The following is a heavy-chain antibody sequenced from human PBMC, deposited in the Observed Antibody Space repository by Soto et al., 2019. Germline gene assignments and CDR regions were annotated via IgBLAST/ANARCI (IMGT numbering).Heavy chain of an antibody. CDR2: INPKSGGT. CDR1: GYTFTVYY. Sequence: ASVKVSCKASGYTFTVYYMHWVRQAPGQGLEWMGWINPKSGGTMYPQKFQGRATMTWDTSISTAYMALTRLGSDDTAVYYCARDLEKGGGSEGFDYWGQGTLVTVYS. D-gene: IGHD1-26*01. J-gene: IGHJ4*02. CDR3: ARDLEKGGGSEGFDY. V-gene: IGHV1-2*02.